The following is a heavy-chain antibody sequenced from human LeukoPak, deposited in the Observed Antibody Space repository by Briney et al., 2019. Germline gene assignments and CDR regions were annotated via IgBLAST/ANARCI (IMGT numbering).Heavy chain of an antibody. V-gene: IGHV1-46*01. J-gene: IGHJ5*02. CDR3: ARESLPHSPLGYCSGGSCYGGLLDP. CDR1: GYTFTSYY. Sequence: ASVKVSCKASGYTFTSYYMHWVRQAPGQGLEWMGIINPSGGSTSYAQKFQGRDTMTRDTSTSTVYMELSSLRSEDTAVYYCARESLPHSPLGYCSGGSCYGGLLDPWGQGTLVTVSS. CDR2: INPSGGST. D-gene: IGHD2-15*01.